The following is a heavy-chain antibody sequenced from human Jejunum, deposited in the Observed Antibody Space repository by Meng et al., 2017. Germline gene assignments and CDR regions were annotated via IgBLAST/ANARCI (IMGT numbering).Heavy chain of an antibody. CDR2: FSVSGDST. D-gene: IGHD3-9*01. CDR3: AKQMPGYRSADY. V-gene: IGHV3-23*01. Sequence: EVQLSDSGGGLVLPGRSLSLPCAASEFTFSIYTTAWVRQVPGKGLEWVSTFSVSGDSTYYADSVKGRFTISRDNSKNTLYLQMNSLRAEDTAIYYCAKQMPGYRSADYWGQGTLVTVSS. J-gene: IGHJ4*02. CDR1: EFTFSIYT.